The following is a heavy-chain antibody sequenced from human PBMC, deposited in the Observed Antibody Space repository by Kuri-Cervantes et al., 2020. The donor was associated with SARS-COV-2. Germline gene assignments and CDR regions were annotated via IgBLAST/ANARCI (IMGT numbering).Heavy chain of an antibody. CDR1: GVSFDYRF. CDR2: ITPFNGNT. V-gene: IGHV1-45*02. D-gene: IGHD5-24*01. Sequence: SVKVSCKASGVSFDYRFLHWVRQAPGQALEWMGWITPFNGNTNYAQRFQDRVTITSDRSMSTAYMELSSLRFEDTAMYYCARSGPGAISREDGAFDIWGQGTMVTVSS. J-gene: IGHJ3*02. CDR3: ARSGPGAISREDGAFDI.